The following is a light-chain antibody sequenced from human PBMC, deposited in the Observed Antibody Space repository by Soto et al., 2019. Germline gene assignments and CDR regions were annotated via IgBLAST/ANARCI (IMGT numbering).Light chain of an antibody. J-gene: IGKJ4*01. CDR1: QDIRNY. CDR2: DAS. CDR3: QHYDYLPPLS. V-gene: IGKV1-33*01. Sequence: DIQMTQSPSSLSASVGDRVTITCQASQDIRNYLNWYQQKPGKAPNLLLYDASNLRAGVTSRFSGSGSGTEFTFPISSLQPKDIATYYYQHYDYLPPLSFGGGTKVEIK.